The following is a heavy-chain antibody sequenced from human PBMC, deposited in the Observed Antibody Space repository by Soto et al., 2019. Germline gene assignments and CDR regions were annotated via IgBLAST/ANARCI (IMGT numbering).Heavy chain of an antibody. CDR3: ARSVVRYFDWLAN. J-gene: IGHJ5*02. CDR1: GGSISSGGYY. V-gene: IGHV4-31*03. CDR2: IYYSGST. D-gene: IGHD3-9*01. Sequence: QVQLQESGPGLVKPSQTLSLTCTVSGGSISSGGYYWSWIRQHPGKGLEWIGYIYYSGSTYYNPSLKSRVTISVDTSMNQFSLKLSSVTAADTAVYYCARSVVRYFDWLANWGQGTLVTVSS.